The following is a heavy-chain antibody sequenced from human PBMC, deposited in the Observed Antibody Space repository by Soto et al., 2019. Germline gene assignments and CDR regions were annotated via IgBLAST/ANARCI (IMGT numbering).Heavy chain of an antibody. CDR2: ISSSSSYI. V-gene: IGHV3-21*01. J-gene: IGHJ6*02. D-gene: IGHD3-3*01. Sequence: GGSLRLSCAASGFTFSSYSMNWVRQAPGKGLEWVSSISSSSSYIYYADSVKGRFTISRDNAKNSLYLQMNSLRAEDTAVYYCARRSDNDFWSGSYGMDVWGQGTTVTVSS. CDR1: GFTFSSYS. CDR3: ARRSDNDFWSGSYGMDV.